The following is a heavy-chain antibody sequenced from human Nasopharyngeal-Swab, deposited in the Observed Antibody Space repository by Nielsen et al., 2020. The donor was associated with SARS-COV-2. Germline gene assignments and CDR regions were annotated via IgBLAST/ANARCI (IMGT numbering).Heavy chain of an antibody. Sequence: ASVKVSCKASVYTFTDYYMHWVRQAPGQGLEWMGWINPNSGGTNYAQKFQGRVTMTRDTSISTAYMELRILRSDDTAVYYCARVYTSSWFDYWGQGTLVTVSS. CDR1: VYTFTDYY. V-gene: IGHV1-2*02. J-gene: IGHJ4*02. D-gene: IGHD6-13*01. CDR2: INPNSGGT. CDR3: ARVYTSSWFDY.